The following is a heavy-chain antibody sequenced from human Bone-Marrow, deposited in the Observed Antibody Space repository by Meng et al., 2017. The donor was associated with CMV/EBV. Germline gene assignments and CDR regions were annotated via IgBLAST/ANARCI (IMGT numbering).Heavy chain of an antibody. CDR3: ARVGEGSGSSGGMDV. Sequence: GESLKISCAASGFTFSSYEMNWVRQAPGKGLECVSYISSSGSAIYYAGSVKGRFTISRDNAKNSLYLQMNSLRAEDTAVYYCARVGEGSGSSGGMDVWGQGPTVTSCS. CDR1: GFTFSSYE. D-gene: IGHD3-10*01. J-gene: IGHJ6*01. CDR2: ISSSGSAI. V-gene: IGHV3-48*03.